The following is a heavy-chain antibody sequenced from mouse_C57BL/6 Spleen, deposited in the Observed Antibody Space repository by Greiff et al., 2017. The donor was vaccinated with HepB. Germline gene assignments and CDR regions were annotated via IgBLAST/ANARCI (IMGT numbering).Heavy chain of an antibody. V-gene: IGHV1-26*01. CDR3: ARNLVGYFDY. D-gene: IGHD1-3*01. CDR2: INPNNGGT. Sequence: VQLQQSGPELVKPGASVKISCKASGYTFTDYYMNWVKQSHGKSLEWIGDINPNNGGTSYNQKFKGKATLTVDKSSSTAYMELRSLTSEDSAVYYCARNLVGYFDYWGQGTTLTVSS. J-gene: IGHJ2*01. CDR1: GYTFTDYY.